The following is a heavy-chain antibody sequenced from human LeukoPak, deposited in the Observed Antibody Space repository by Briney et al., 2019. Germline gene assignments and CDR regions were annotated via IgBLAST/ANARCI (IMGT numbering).Heavy chain of an antibody. D-gene: IGHD2-21*01. CDR1: GYTFTGYY. V-gene: IGHV1-2*02. J-gene: IGHJ4*02. CDR2: INPSSGGT. Sequence: ASVKVSCKASGYTFTGYYMHWVRQAPGQGLEWMGWINPSSGGTNYAQKFQGRVTMTRGTSISTAYMELSRLRSDDTAVYYCARSTVIPIIDYWGQGTLVTVSS. CDR3: ARSTVIPIIDY.